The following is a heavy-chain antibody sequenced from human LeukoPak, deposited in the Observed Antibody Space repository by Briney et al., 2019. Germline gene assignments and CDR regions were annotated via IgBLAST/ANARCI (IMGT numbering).Heavy chain of an antibody. CDR3: AKDRSSSRYPSYMDV. D-gene: IGHD6-13*01. CDR2: ISAIGGST. V-gene: IGHV3-23*01. Sequence: GGSLRLSCAASGFTFSNYAMIWVRQAPVKGLEWVAGISAIGGSTYYADSLKGRFTISRDNSKNTLYLQMNSLRAEDTAVYYCAKDRSSSRYPSYMDVWGKGTTVTVSS. J-gene: IGHJ6*03. CDR1: GFTFSNYA.